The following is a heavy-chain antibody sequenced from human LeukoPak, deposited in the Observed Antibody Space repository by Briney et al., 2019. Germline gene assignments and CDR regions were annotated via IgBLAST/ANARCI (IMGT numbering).Heavy chain of an antibody. CDR1: GFIFSSYA. Sequence: PGGSLRLSCAASGFIFSSYAMHWVRQAPGKGLEWVAVISYDGSNKYYADSVKGRFTIPRDNSKNTLYLQTNSLRAEDTAVYYCARDGVDTMVRGVIITNHFDYWGQGTLVTVSS. V-gene: IGHV3-30*04. D-gene: IGHD3-10*01. CDR3: ARDGVDTMVRGVIITNHFDY. J-gene: IGHJ4*02. CDR2: ISYDGSNK.